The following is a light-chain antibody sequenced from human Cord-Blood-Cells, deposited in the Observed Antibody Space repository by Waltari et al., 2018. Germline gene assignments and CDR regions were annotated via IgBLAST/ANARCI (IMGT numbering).Light chain of an antibody. Sequence: DIQMTQSPSSLSASVGDRVTITCRASQSISSYLNWYQQKPGKAPKLLIYAASSLQSWVPSRLSGSGSGTDFTLTISSLQPEDFATYYCQQSYSTPLYTFGQGTKLEIK. CDR3: QQSYSTPLYT. CDR1: QSISSY. J-gene: IGKJ2*01. CDR2: AAS. V-gene: IGKV1-39*01.